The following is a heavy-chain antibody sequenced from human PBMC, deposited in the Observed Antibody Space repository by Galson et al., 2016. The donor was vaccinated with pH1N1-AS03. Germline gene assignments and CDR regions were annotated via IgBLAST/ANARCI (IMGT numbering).Heavy chain of an antibody. V-gene: IGHV4-59*01. Sequence: QVQLQESGPGLVKPSETLSLTCTVSGGSISSYYWTWIRQPPGKGLEWIGHIYYSGGANYNPSLKSRVTISVDTSKNQVSLKLSSVTAADTAVYYCARFRSSWTFYYGLDVWGQGTTVTVSS. CDR2: IYYSGGA. D-gene: IGHD6-13*01. J-gene: IGHJ6*02. CDR3: ARFRSSWTFYYGLDV. CDR1: GGSISSYY.